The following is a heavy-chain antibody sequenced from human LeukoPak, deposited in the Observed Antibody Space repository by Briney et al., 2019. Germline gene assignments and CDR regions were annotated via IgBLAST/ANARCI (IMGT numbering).Heavy chain of an antibody. CDR3: ARESEGGTGTSCPDY. CDR1: GFTFSSYG. CDR2: ISYDGSNK. V-gene: IGHV3-30*03. J-gene: IGHJ4*02. D-gene: IGHD2-2*01. Sequence: PGRSLRLSCAASGFTFSSYGMHWVRQAPGKGLEWVAVISYDGSNKYYADSVKGRFTISRDNSKNTLYLQMNSLRAEDTAVYYCARESEGGTGTSCPDYWGQGTLVTVSS.